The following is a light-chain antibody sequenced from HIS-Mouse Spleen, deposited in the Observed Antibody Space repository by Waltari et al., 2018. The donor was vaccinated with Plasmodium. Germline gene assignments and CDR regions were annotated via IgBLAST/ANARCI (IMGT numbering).Light chain of an antibody. J-gene: IGKJ1*01. V-gene: IGKV3D-7*01. Sequence: EIVMTQSPATLSLSPGERANLSCRASQSVSRSYLSWYQQKPGQAPRLLIYGASTRATGIPARFSGSGSGTDFTLTISSLQPEDFAVYYCQQDYNLPWTFGQGTKVEIK. CDR1: QSVSRSY. CDR3: QQDYNLPWT. CDR2: GAS.